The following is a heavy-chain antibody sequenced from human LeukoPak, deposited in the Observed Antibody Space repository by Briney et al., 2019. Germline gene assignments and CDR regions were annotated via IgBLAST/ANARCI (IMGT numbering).Heavy chain of an antibody. Sequence: GGSLRLSCAASGSTFSDYYMSWIRQAPGKGLEWVSYISSSGSTIYYADSVKGRFTISRDNAKNSLYLQMNSLRAEDTAVYYCARPYLLPKSHWSDPWGQGTLVTVSS. D-gene: IGHD2-2*01. CDR1: GSTFSDYY. V-gene: IGHV3-11*01. J-gene: IGHJ5*02. CDR3: ARPYLLPKSHWSDP. CDR2: ISSSGSTI.